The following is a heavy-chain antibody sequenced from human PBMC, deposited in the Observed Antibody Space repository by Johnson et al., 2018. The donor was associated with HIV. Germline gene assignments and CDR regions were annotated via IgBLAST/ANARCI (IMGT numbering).Heavy chain of an antibody. J-gene: IGHJ3*02. CDR1: GFTFDDYG. V-gene: IGHV3-20*04. CDR2: INWNGGSR. Sequence: VQLVESGGGLVKPGGSLRLSCAASGFTFDDYGMSWVRQAPGKGLEWVSGINWNGGSRGYADSVQGRFTISRDNAKNSLYLQMNSLRAEDPALYYCARDRGNYYDSSGYYGLGAFDIWGQGTMVTVSS. CDR3: ARDRGNYYDSSGYYGLGAFDI. D-gene: IGHD3-22*01.